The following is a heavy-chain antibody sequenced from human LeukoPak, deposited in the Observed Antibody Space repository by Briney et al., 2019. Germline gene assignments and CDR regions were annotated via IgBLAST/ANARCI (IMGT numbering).Heavy chain of an antibody. CDR3: AKGGGSSGYRY. CDR2: INHSGST. Sequence: SETLSLTCAVYGGSFSGYYWSWIRQPPGEGLEWIGEINHSGSTNYNPSLKSRVTISVDTSKNQFSLKLSSVTAADTAVYYCAKGGGSSGYRYWGQGTLVTVSS. CDR1: GGSFSGYY. J-gene: IGHJ4*02. V-gene: IGHV4-34*01. D-gene: IGHD3-22*01.